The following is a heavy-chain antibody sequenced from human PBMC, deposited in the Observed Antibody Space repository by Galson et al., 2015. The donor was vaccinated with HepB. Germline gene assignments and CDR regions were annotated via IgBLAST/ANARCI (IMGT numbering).Heavy chain of an antibody. CDR1: GGSISSGGYS. D-gene: IGHD5-18*01. J-gene: IGHJ4*02. V-gene: IGHV4-30-2*01. CDR2: IYHSGST. Sequence: TLSLTCAVSGGSISSGGYSWSWIRQPPGKGLEWIGYIYHSGSTYYNPSLKSRVTISVDRSKNQFSLKLSSVTAADTAVYYCARTSYGSDYWGQGTLVTVSS. CDR3: ARTSYGSDY.